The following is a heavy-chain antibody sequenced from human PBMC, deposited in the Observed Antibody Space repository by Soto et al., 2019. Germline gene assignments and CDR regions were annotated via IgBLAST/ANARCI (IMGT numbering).Heavy chain of an antibody. CDR1: GGTFSSYS. J-gene: IGHJ4*02. D-gene: IGHD3-16*01. V-gene: IGHV1-69*01. CDR3: ARDGRRHSGGIDY. CDR2: IIPIFGTA. Sequence: QVQLVQSGAEVKKPGSSVKVSCKASGGTFSSYSINWVRQAPGQGLEWMGEIIPIFGTANNAQKSQCRVTITADESTSTAYMELSSLRSEDTAVYYCARDGRRHSGGIDYWGQGTLVTVSS.